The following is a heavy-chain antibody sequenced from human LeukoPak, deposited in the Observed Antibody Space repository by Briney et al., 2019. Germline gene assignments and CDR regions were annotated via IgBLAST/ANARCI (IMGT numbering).Heavy chain of an antibody. J-gene: IGHJ4*02. CDR3: ARGIPPAATSGDY. V-gene: IGHV4-34*01. D-gene: IGHD2-15*01. Sequence: SETLSLTCAVYGGSLSGYYWSWIRQPPGKGLEWIGEINHSGSTNYNPSLKSRVTISVDTSKNQFSLKLSSVTATDTAVYYCARGIPPAATSGDYWGQGTLVTVSS. CDR2: INHSGST. CDR1: GGSLSGYY.